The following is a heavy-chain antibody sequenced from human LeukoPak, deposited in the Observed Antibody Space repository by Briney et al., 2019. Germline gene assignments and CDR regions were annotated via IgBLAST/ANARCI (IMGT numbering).Heavy chain of an antibody. V-gene: IGHV3-23*01. CDR3: AKDMITFGGVTATFDY. J-gene: IGHJ4*02. CDR2: ISGSGGST. CDR1: GFTFSSYA. D-gene: IGHD3-16*01. Sequence: GGSLRLSCAASGFTFSSYAMSWVRQAPGKGLEWVSAISGSGGSTYYADSVKGRFTISRDNSKNTLYLQMNSLRAEDTAVYYCAKDMITFGGVTATFDYWGQGTLVTVSS.